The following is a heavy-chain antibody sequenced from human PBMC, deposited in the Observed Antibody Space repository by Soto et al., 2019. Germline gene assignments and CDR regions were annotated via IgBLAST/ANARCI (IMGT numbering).Heavy chain of an antibody. J-gene: IGHJ6*01. V-gene: IGHV4-59*01. CDR1: GGSISSYY. D-gene: IGHD1-7*01. CDR2: IYYSGST. CDR3: ARAAQTGNTDTPEYYGMAV. Sequence: SETLSRTCTVSGGSISSYYWSCIRQPPGKGLEWIVYIYYSGSTNYNPSLKSRVTISVDTSKNQFSLKLSSVTAADTAVYYCARAAQTGNTDTPEYYGMAVWAQGTTVTFSS.